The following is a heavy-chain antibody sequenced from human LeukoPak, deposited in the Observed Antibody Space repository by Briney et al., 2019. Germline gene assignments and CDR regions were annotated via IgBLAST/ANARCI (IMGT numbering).Heavy chain of an antibody. CDR3: ARARGWQPNYYYYYMDV. V-gene: IGHV3-33*07. J-gene: IGHJ6*03. CDR2: IWYDGSNR. D-gene: IGHD2-15*01. CDR1: GFTFNSYA. Sequence: GGSLRLSCTPSGFTFNSYAMFWVCQAPGKGLEWVSLIWYDGSNRYYADSVKGRFTISRDNSKNTLYLQMNSLGAEDTAVYYCARARGWQPNYYYYYMDVWGTGTTVTVSS.